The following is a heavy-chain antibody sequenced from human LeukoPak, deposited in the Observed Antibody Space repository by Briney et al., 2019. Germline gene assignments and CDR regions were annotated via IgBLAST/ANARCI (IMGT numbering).Heavy chain of an antibody. CDR3: ARERRDGYNFIDY. V-gene: IGHV3-48*04. CDR2: ISSSGSTI. CDR1: GFTFSSYS. J-gene: IGHJ4*02. Sequence: GGSLRLSCAASGFTFSSYSMNWVRQAPRKGLEWVSYISSSGSTIYYADSVKGRFTISRDNAKNSLYLQMNSLRAEDTAVYYCARERRDGYNFIDYWGQGTLVTVSS. D-gene: IGHD5-24*01.